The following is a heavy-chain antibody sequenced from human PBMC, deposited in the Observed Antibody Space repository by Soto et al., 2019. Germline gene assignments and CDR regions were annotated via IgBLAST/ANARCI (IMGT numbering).Heavy chain of an antibody. CDR1: GFTFSSYA. V-gene: IGHV3-23*01. Sequence: EVQLLESGGGLVQPGGSLRLSCAASGFTFSSYAISWVRQAPGKGLEWVSAISGSGGSTYYADSVKGRFTISRDNSKNTLYLQMNSLRAEDTAVYYCAKERHIVVVTASTEYFQHWGQGTLVTVSS. CDR2: ISGSGGST. CDR3: AKERHIVVVTASTEYFQH. J-gene: IGHJ1*01. D-gene: IGHD2-21*02.